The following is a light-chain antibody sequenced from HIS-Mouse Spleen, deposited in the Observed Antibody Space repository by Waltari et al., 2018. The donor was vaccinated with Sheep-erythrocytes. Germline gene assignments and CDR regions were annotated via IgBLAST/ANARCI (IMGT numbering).Light chain of an antibody. V-gene: IGKV4-1*01. J-gene: IGKJ3*01. CDR2: WAS. CDR1: QSVLYSSNNKNY. CDR3: QQYYSTPFT. Sequence: DIVMTQSPDSLAVSLVERATRNCKSRQSVLYSSNNKNYLAWYQQKPGQPPKLLIYWASTRESGVPDRFSGSGSGTDFTLTISSLQAEDVAVYYCQQYYSTPFTFGPGTKVDIK.